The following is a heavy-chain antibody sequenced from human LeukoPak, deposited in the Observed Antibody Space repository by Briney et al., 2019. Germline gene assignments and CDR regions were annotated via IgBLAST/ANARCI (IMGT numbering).Heavy chain of an antibody. CDR1: GYSFASFW. V-gene: IGHV5-51*01. D-gene: IGHD2-2*01. CDR2: IYPANSDT. J-gene: IGHJ5*02. Sequence: GESLKISCKGSGYSFASFWIGWVRQMPGKGLEWMGVIYPANSDTRYSPSFQGQVTISADKSTSTAYLQWSTLKASDTAIYYFARQSAAAQYTNWFDPWGQGTLVTVSS. CDR3: ARQSAAAQYTNWFDP.